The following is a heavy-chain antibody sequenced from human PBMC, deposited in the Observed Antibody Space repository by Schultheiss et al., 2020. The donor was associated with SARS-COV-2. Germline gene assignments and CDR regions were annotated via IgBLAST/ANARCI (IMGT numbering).Heavy chain of an antibody. CDR2: ISWDGGST. CDR3: AKPHPVVMTTVTTIYFDY. V-gene: IGHV3-43*01. J-gene: IGHJ4*02. D-gene: IGHD4-17*01. CDR1: GFTFDDYT. Sequence: GGSLRLSCAASGFTFDDYTIHWVRQAPGKGLEWVSLISWDGGSTYYADSVKGRFTISRDNSKNTLYLQMNSLRAEDTAVYYCAKPHPVVMTTVTTIYFDYWGQGTLVTVSS.